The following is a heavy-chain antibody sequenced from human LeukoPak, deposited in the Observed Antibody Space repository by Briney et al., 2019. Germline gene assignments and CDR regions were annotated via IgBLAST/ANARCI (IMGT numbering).Heavy chain of an antibody. Sequence: GASVKVSCKASGDTSGSYAMNWVRQAPGQGLEWVARIIPLLGITNHAQKLQGRVTVNADTSTNTVYMELSSLRPDDTAVYYCARARGRITFGGIRHAFDIWGQGTLVTVSS. CDR2: IIPLLGIT. CDR1: GDTSGSYA. CDR3: ARARGRITFGGIRHAFDI. J-gene: IGHJ3*02. V-gene: IGHV1-69*04. D-gene: IGHD3-16*01.